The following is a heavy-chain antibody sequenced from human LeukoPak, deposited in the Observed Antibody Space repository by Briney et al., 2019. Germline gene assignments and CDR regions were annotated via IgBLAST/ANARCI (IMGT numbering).Heavy chain of an antibody. CDR1: GFTFSSYG. D-gene: IGHD1-26*01. J-gene: IGHJ3*02. V-gene: IGHV3-7*01. Sequence: GGSLRLSCAASGFTFSSYGMHWVRQAPGKGLEWVAKMSEDGNEIFYVDSVKGRFTISRDNAKNTLYLQMNSLRAEDTAVYYCARGGAVGTTTVAFDIWGQGTMVTVSS. CDR3: ARGGAVGTTTVAFDI. CDR2: MSEDGNEI.